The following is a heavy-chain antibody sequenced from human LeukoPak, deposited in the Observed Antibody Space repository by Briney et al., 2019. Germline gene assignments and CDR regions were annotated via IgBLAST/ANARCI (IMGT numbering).Heavy chain of an antibody. J-gene: IGHJ4*02. Sequence: PGGSLRLSCAASGFTFSSYSMNWVRQAPGKGLEWVSSISSSSSYIYYADSVKGRFTISRDNAQNSLYLQMNSLRDEDTAVYYCARGRLAGYSSSSDFDFWSQGTLVTVSS. CDR3: ARGRLAGYSSSSDFDF. D-gene: IGHD6-13*01. CDR2: ISSSSSYI. V-gene: IGHV3-21*01. CDR1: GFTFSSYS.